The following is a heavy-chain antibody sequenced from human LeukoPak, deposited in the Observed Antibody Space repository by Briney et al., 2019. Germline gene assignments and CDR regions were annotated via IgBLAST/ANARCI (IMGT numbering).Heavy chain of an antibody. CDR1: GYTFTSYD. D-gene: IGHD3-10*01. J-gene: IGHJ5*02. CDR3: ARGRSYYKNSYFDP. CDR2: MNPNSGNT. V-gene: IGHV1-8*01. Sequence: ASVKVSCKASGYTFTSYDINWVRQATGQGLEWMGWMNPNSGNTGYAQKFQGRVTMTRNTSISTAYMELSSLRSEDTAVYYCARGRSYYKNSYFDPWGQGTLVTVSS.